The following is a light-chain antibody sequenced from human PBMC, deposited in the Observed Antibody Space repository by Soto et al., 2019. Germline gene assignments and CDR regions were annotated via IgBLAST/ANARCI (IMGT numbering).Light chain of an antibody. CDR3: ATWDDSLSGVV. CDR2: GSN. J-gene: IGLJ2*01. Sequence: QSVLTQPPSASGTPGQRVTISCFGSSSNIGNNYVYWYQHLPGTAPKLIIYGSNMRPSGVPDRLSGSKSGTSASLAISGLRSEDEADYYCATWDDSLSGVVFGGGTKLTVL. V-gene: IGLV1-47*02. CDR1: SSNIGNNY.